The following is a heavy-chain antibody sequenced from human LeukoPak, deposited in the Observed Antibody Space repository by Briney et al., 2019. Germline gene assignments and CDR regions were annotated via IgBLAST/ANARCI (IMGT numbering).Heavy chain of an antibody. V-gene: IGHV4-39*07. D-gene: IGHD6-13*01. CDR2: IYYSGST. J-gene: IGHJ5*02. CDR3: ARDPFRSSFDP. CDR1: GGSISSSSYY. Sequence: PSETLSLTCTVSGGSISSSSYYWGWIRQPPGKGLEWIGSIYYSGSTYYNPSLKSRVTISVDRSKNQFSLTMSSVTAADTGLYFCARDPFRSSFDPWGQGILVTVSS.